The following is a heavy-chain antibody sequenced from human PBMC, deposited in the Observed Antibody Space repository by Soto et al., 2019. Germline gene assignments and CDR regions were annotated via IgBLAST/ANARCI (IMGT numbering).Heavy chain of an antibody. CDR3: ARASPPVDY. CDR1: GYTFTSYG. Sequence: QVQLVQSGAEVKKPGASVKVSCKASGYTFTSYGISCVRQAPGQGREWMGWISAYNGHPKHAQKLPGRVPMTTDTSTSTAYMELRSLRSDDTAVYYCARASPPVDYWGQGTLVTVSS. V-gene: IGHV1-18*01. J-gene: IGHJ4*02. CDR2: ISAYNGHP.